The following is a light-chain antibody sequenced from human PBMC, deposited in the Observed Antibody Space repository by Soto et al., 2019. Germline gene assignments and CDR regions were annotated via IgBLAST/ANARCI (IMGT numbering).Light chain of an antibody. V-gene: IGKV3-15*01. CDR2: GAS. Sequence: EIVMTRSPATLSVSPGERATLSCRASQTVSSNLAWYQQKPGQAPRLLIYGASTRATGIPARFSGSGSGTEFTLTISSLQSEDFAVYFCQQYNNWPPITFGQGTRLEIK. CDR1: QTVSSN. CDR3: QQYNNWPPIT. J-gene: IGKJ5*01.